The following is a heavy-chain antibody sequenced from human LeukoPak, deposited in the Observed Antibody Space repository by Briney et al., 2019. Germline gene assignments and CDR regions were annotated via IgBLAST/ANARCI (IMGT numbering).Heavy chain of an antibody. J-gene: IGHJ6*03. CDR2: IKQDVREK. V-gene: IGHV3-7*01. Sequence: PGGSLRLFCAACGFTFSSYSMSWVRQAPGKGREWVANIKQDVREKYYVHSVKGRLTIYRDNAKNSLYLQMNSLRAEDTAVYYCARSNVLRYFDWLSGSYYYYYYMDVWGKGTTVTVSS. CDR3: ARSNVLRYFDWLSGSYYYYYYMDV. D-gene: IGHD3-9*01. CDR1: GFTFSSYS.